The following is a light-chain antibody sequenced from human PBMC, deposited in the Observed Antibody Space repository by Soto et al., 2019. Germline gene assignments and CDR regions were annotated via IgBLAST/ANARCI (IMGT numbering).Light chain of an antibody. V-gene: IGKV1-5*03. Sequence: DIQMTQSPSTLSASVGDRVTITCRASQSISSWLAWYQQQPGQAPKLLIYKASSLESGVPSRFSGSGSGTEFTLPLSSLQPEDCATYYCQQYNSNPVTFGQGTKVEIK. CDR1: QSISSW. CDR3: QQYNSNPVT. CDR2: KAS. J-gene: IGKJ1*01.